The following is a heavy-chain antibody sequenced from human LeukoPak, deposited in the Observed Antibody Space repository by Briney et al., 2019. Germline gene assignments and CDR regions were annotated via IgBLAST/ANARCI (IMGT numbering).Heavy chain of an antibody. CDR3: AKGDYFDY. J-gene: IGHJ4*02. D-gene: IGHD3-16*01. V-gene: IGHV3-7*01. CDR2: IKQDGGEK. CDR1: GFSFSGNR. Sequence: GGSLRLSCAASGFSFSGNRMSWVRQAPGKGLEWVANIKQDGGEKYYVNSVKGRFTISRDNAKNSLYLQMNSLRAEDTAVYYCAKGDYFDYWGQGTLVAVSS.